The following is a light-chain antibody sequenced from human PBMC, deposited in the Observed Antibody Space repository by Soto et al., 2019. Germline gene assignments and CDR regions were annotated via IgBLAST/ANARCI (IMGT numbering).Light chain of an antibody. V-gene: IGKV1-33*01. CDR1: QGISSY. Sequence: DIQMTQSPSSLSASVGDRVTITCWASQGISSYLAWYQQKPGKAPKLLIYAASQLETGVPSRFSGSGSGTDFTFTINSLQPEDIGTYYCQHCNSFPITFGQGTRLEIK. J-gene: IGKJ5*01. CDR2: AAS. CDR3: QHCNSFPIT.